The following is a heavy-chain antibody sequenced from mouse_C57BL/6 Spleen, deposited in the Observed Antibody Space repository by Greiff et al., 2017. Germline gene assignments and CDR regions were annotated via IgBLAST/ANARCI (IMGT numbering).Heavy chain of an antibody. V-gene: IGHV1-15*01. CDR1: GYTFTDYE. Sequence: VQLVESGAELVRPGASVTLSCKASGYTFTDYEMHWVKQTPVHGLEWIGAIDPETGGTAYNQKFKGKAILTADKSSSTAYMELRSLTSEDSAVYYCTREGTRDYWGQGTTLTVSS. D-gene: IGHD3-3*01. CDR2: IDPETGGT. J-gene: IGHJ2*01. CDR3: TREGTRDY.